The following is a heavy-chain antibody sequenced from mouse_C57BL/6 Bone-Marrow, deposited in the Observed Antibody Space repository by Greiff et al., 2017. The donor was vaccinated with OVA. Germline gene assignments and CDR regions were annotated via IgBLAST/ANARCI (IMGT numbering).Heavy chain of an antibody. CDR2: IYPGSGST. CDR3: ARPRLTTVVEGFAY. CDR1: GYTFTSYW. J-gene: IGHJ3*01. Sequence: QVQLQQPGAELVKPGASVKMSCKASGYTFTSYWITWVKQRPGQGLEWIGDIYPGSGSTNYNEKFKSKATLTVDTSSSTAYMQLSSLTSEDSAVYYCARPRLTTVVEGFAYWGQGTLVTVSA. D-gene: IGHD1-1*01. V-gene: IGHV1-55*01.